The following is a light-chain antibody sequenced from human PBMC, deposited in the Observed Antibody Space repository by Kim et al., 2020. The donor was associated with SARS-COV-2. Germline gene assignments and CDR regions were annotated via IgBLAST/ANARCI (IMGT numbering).Light chain of an antibody. V-gene: IGKV1-12*01. J-gene: IGKJ5*01. CDR3: QQANSFPIT. CDR1: QDISSG. Sequence: DIQMTQSPSSVSASVGDRVTITCRASQDISSGLAWYQQKPGKAPNLLIYAASNLQSGVPSRFSDSGSGTDFTLIISSLQPEDFATYYCQQANSFPITFGQGTRLEIK. CDR2: AAS.